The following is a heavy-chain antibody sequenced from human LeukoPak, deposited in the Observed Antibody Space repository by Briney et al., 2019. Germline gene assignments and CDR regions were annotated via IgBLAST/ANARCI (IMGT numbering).Heavy chain of an antibody. CDR1: GFTFSSYA. Sequence: GGSLRLSCAASGFTFSSYAMSWVRQVPGKGLEGGSTITGTGGSTYYADSVKGRFTISRDNSKNTLSLQMNSLRAGDTAVYYCAKDWGYASGTYYTYWGQGTLVTVPS. CDR3: AKDWGYASGTYYTY. D-gene: IGHD3-10*01. J-gene: IGHJ4*02. CDR2: ITGTGGST. V-gene: IGHV3-23*01.